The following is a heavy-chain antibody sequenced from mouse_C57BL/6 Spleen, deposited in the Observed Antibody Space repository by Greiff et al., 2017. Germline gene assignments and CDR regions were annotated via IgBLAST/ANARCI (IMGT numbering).Heavy chain of an antibody. D-gene: IGHD1-1*01. Sequence: DVKLQASGPELVKPGASVKISCKASGYSFTGYFMTWVQQRHGKSLEWIGRINPYTGDTFYNQQFKGKATLSVDKSSSTANRVLLSLTSEDFAVYYWARSHITYYGSRDWYFDVWGTGTTVTVSS. V-gene: IGHV1-37*01. CDR1: GYSFTGYF. J-gene: IGHJ1*03. CDR2: INPYTGDT. CDR3: ARSHITYYGSRDWYFDV.